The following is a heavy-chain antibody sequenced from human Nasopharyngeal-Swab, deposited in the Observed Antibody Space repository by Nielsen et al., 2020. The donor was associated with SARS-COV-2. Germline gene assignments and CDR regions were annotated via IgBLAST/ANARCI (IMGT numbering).Heavy chain of an antibody. V-gene: IGHV4-39*07. CDR3: ARARITMIVVVNAFDI. CDR2: IYYSGST. D-gene: IGHD3-22*01. J-gene: IGHJ3*02. CDR1: SGSISSSSYY. Sequence: SDTLSLTCTVSSGSISSSSYYWGWLRQPPGKGLEWIGSIYYSGSTYYNPSLKSRVTISVDTSKNQFSLKLSSVTAADTAVYYCARARITMIVVVNAFDIWVQGTMVTVSS.